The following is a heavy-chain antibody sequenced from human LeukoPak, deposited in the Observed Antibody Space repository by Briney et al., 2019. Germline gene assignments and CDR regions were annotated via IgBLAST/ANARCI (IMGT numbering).Heavy chain of an antibody. CDR2: IYYSGST. Sequence: SETLSLTCTVSGGSTSSYYWSWIRQPPGKGLEWIGYIYYSGSTNYNPSLKSRVTISVDTSKNQFSLKLSSVTAADTAVYYCASSYSGYSPFDYWGQGTLVTVSS. J-gene: IGHJ4*02. CDR3: ASSYSGYSPFDY. CDR1: GGSTSSYY. V-gene: IGHV4-59*08. D-gene: IGHD5-12*01.